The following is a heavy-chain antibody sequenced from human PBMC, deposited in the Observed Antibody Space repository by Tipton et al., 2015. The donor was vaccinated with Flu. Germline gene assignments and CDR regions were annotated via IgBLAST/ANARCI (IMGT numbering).Heavy chain of an antibody. CDR1: GGSISSYY. CDR3: ARVTMTTWDAFDV. Sequence: SLTCTVSGGSISSYYWSWIRQPPGKGLEWIGYIYYSGSTIYNPSLKSRVTISVDTSKNQFSLNLTSVTAADTAVYYCARVTMTTWDAFDVWGQGTMVTVSS. V-gene: IGHV4-59*12. J-gene: IGHJ3*01. D-gene: IGHD4-17*01. CDR2: IYYSGST.